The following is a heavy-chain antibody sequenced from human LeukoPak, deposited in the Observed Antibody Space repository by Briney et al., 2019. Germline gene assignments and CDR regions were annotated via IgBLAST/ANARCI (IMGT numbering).Heavy chain of an antibody. V-gene: IGHV3-30-3*01. J-gene: IGHJ4*02. CDR1: GFTFSSYA. D-gene: IGHD1-26*01. Sequence: GGSLRLSCAASGFTFSSYAMHWVRQAPGKGLEWVAVISYDGSNKYYADSVKGRFTISRDNSKNTLYLQMNSLRAEDTAVYYCAKDQGRVGATFDYWGQGTLVTVSS. CDR3: AKDQGRVGATFDY. CDR2: ISYDGSNK.